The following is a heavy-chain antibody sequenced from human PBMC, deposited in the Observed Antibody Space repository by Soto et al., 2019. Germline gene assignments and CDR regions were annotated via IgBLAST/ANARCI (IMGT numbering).Heavy chain of an antibody. D-gene: IGHD2-2*01. Sequence: EVQLLESGGRLVRPGGSLRLSCAASGFTFSSYAMSWVRQAPGKGLEWVSGISGSGGSTYYADSVKGRFTISRDSSKNTLYLQMNNPRAEEPALYYCARHTNEGYCSSTSCTDAFDIWGQGTIVTVSS. V-gene: IGHV3-23*01. CDR3: ARHTNEGYCSSTSCTDAFDI. J-gene: IGHJ3*02. CDR2: ISGSGGST. CDR1: GFTFSSYA.